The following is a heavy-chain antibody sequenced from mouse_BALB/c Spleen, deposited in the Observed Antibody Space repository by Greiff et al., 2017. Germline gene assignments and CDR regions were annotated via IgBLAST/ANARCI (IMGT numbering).Heavy chain of an antibody. Sequence: VKLVESGAELVRPGTSVKVSCKASGYAFTNYLIEWVKQRPGQGLEWIGVINPGSGGTNYNEKFKGKATLTADKSSSTAYMQLSSLTSDDSAVYFCARGYYGTYGGWYFDVWGAGTTVTVSS. J-gene: IGHJ1*01. CDR3: ARGYYGTYGGWYFDV. V-gene: IGHV1-54*01. CDR1: GYAFTNYL. D-gene: IGHD2-1*01. CDR2: INPGSGGT.